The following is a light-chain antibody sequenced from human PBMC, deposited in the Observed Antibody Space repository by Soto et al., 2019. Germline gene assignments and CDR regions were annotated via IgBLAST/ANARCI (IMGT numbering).Light chain of an antibody. V-gene: IGLV2-8*01. CDR3: SSCTDRKNLV. J-gene: IGLJ1*01. CDR1: SSDIGGYNS. CDR2: DIT. Sequence: QSALTQSPSASGSPGQSVTISCTGTSSDIGGYNSVSWYQQHPGKAPKVMIYDITKRPSGVPDRFSGSKSGNTASLTVSALQAEDEADYYCSSCTDRKNLVFGTGTKV.